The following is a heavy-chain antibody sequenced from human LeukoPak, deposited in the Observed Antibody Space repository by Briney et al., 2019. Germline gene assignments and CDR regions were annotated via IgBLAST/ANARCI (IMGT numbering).Heavy chain of an antibody. Sequence: ASVKVSCKASGYTFTSYVISWVRQAPGQGLEWMGWISAYNGNTNYAQKLQGRVTMTTDTSTSTAYMELRSLRSDDSAVYYCASGRIAAAYYYFDYWGQGTLVTVSS. V-gene: IGHV1-18*01. CDR3: ASGRIAAAYYYFDY. J-gene: IGHJ4*02. CDR2: ISAYNGNT. CDR1: GYTFTSYV. D-gene: IGHD6-13*01.